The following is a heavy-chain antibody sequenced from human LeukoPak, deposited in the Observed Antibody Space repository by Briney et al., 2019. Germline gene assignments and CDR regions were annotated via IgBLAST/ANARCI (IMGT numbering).Heavy chain of an antibody. J-gene: IGHJ4*02. CDR1: GGSISSGSYY. CDR2: IYSSGST. D-gene: IGHD3-22*01. CDR3: ARSLYYYDSSVGY. V-gene: IGHV4-61*02. Sequence: SETLSLTCAVSGGSISSGSYYWSWIRQPAGKGLEWIGRIYSSGSTNYNPSLKSRVTISVDTSKNQFSLKLSSVTAADTAVYYCARSLYYYDSSVGYWGQGTLVTVSS.